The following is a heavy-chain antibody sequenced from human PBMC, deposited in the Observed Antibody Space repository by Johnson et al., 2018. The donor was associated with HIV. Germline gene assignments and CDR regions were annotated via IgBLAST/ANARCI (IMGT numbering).Heavy chain of an antibody. Sequence: MQLVESGGGLVQPGGSLRLSCASGFTVSTNYMSWVRQAPGKGLEWVSVIYSGGNTYYADSVKGRFTISRDNSKNTLYLQMNSLRAEDTAVYYCAKGASKWEVRSPAFDIWGQGTMVTVSS. D-gene: IGHD1-26*01. CDR1: GFTVSTNY. CDR2: IYSGGNT. J-gene: IGHJ3*02. V-gene: IGHV3-66*01. CDR3: AKGASKWEVRSPAFDI.